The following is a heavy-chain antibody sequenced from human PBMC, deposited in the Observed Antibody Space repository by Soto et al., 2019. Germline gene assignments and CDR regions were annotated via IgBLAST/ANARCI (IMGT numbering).Heavy chain of an antibody. CDR2: IRWNSVSI. V-gene: IGHV3-9*01. Sequence: GGSLRLSCAASGFTFDDYAMHCVRKAPGKGLEWVSGIRWNSVSIGYADSGKGRFTSSRDNAKNSLYLQMNSLRAEDTALYYCAKDKDDGYPIRGFDYWGQGTLVTVSS. D-gene: IGHD5-12*01. CDR1: GFTFDDYA. J-gene: IGHJ4*02. CDR3: AKDKDDGYPIRGFDY.